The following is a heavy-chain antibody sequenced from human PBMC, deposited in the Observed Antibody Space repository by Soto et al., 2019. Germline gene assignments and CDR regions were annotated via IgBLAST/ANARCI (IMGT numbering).Heavy chain of an antibody. D-gene: IGHD6-13*01. J-gene: IGHJ6*02. Sequence: GESLKISCKGSGYSFTSYWIGWVRQMPGKGLEWMGIIYPGDSDTRYSPSFQGQVTISADKSISTAYLQWCSLKASDTAMYYCARQSFLVPGSSYYYYGMDVWGQGTTVTVSS. CDR2: IYPGDSDT. CDR3: ARQSFLVPGSSYYYYGMDV. CDR1: GYSFTSYW. V-gene: IGHV5-51*01.